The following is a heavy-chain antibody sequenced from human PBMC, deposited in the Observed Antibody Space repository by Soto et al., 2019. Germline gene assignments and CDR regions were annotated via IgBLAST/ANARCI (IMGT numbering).Heavy chain of an antibody. CDR3: ANHYPSIAARSHFQH. Sequence: EVELLESGGGLVQPGGSLRLSCAASGFTFSSYAMSWVRQAPGKGLEWVSAISGSGGSTYYADSVKGRFTISRDNSKNTLYLQMNSLRAEDTAVYYRANHYPSIAARSHFQHWGQGTLVTVSS. CDR1: GFTFSSYA. D-gene: IGHD6-6*01. CDR2: ISGSGGST. V-gene: IGHV3-23*01. J-gene: IGHJ1*01.